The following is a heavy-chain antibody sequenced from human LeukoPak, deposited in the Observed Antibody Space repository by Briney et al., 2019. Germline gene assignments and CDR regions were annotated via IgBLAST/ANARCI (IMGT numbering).Heavy chain of an antibody. V-gene: IGHV1-18*01. CDR1: GYTFTSYG. CDR2: ISAYNGNT. D-gene: IGHD4-17*01. Sequence: ASVKVSCKASGYTFTSYGISWVRQAPGQGLEWMGWISAYNGNTNYAQKLQGRVTMTTDTSTRTAYMELGSLRADDTAVYYCARDVGYGDYGVQYFDYWGQGTLVTVSS. J-gene: IGHJ4*02. CDR3: ARDVGYGDYGVQYFDY.